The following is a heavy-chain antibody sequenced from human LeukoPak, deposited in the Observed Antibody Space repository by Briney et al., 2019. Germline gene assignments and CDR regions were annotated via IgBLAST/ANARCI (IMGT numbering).Heavy chain of an antibody. CDR3: ARLDGGGRGYFDY. Sequence: PSETLSLTCSVSGGSISSGAYYWSWIRQHPGKGLEWIGYIYFSGTTYYNPSLESRLTISVDTSKNQFSLKLSSVTAADTAVYYCARLDGGGRGYFDYWGQGTLVTVSS. CDR2: IYFSGTT. V-gene: IGHV4-31*02. CDR1: GGSISSGAYY. D-gene: IGHD3-16*01. J-gene: IGHJ4*02.